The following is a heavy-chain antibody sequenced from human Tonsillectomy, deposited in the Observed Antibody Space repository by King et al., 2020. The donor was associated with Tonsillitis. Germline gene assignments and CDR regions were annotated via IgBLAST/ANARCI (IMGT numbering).Heavy chain of an antibody. Sequence: VQLQESGSGLVKPSQTLSLTCAVSGGSISSGGYSWSWIRQPPGKGLEWIGYIYHSGSTYYNPSLKSRVTISVDRSKNQLSLKLSSVTAADTAVYYCAREGFSSGHGSHFDYWGQGTLVTVSS. CDR2: IYHSGST. J-gene: IGHJ4*02. CDR1: GGSISSGGYS. D-gene: IGHD5-12*01. CDR3: AREGFSSGHGSHFDY. V-gene: IGHV4-30-2*01.